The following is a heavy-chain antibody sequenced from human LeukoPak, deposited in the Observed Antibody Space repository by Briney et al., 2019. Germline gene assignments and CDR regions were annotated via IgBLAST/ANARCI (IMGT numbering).Heavy chain of an antibody. CDR2: ISAYNGNT. CDR1: GYTFTSYG. D-gene: IGHD4-23*01. Sequence: ASVKVSCKASGYTFTSYGISWVRQAPGQGLEWMGWISAYNGNTNYAQKLQGRVTMTTDTSTSTAYMELRSLRSDDTAVYYCARDNGYGGNSFVAFDIWGQGTMVTVSS. V-gene: IGHV1-18*01. CDR3: ARDNGYGGNSFVAFDI. J-gene: IGHJ3*02.